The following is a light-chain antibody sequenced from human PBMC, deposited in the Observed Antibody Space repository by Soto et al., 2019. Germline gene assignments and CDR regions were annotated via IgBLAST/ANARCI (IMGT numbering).Light chain of an antibody. Sequence: EIVLTQSPGTLSLSPGESATLSCRASQSISSAYLAWYQQKPGQAPRLLIYDASSRATGIPDRFSGSGSGTDFTLTISRLEPEYFAVYYCQQYASSRTFGQGTKVEIK. CDR3: QQYASSRT. CDR1: QSISSAY. V-gene: IGKV3-20*01. J-gene: IGKJ1*01. CDR2: DAS.